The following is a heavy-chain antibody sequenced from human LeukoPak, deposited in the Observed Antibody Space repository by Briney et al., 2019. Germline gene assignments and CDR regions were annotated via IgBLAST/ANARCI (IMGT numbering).Heavy chain of an antibody. J-gene: IGHJ6*02. V-gene: IGHV3-74*01. CDR3: ARDARYNIDV. Sequence: GGSLRLSCAASGFTFRDYWMHWVRQAPGKGLVWVSRIISDGTSATYADFVKGQFTMSRDNAKNTLYLEMNSLRADDTAVYYCARDARYNIDVWGQGTTVTVSS. CDR1: GFTFRDYW. CDR2: IISDGTSA. D-gene: IGHD3-9*01.